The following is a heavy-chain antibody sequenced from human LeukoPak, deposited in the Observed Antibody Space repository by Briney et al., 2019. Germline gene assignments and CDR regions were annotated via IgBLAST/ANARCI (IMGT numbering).Heavy chain of an antibody. CDR2: IYPRDSDT. CDR1: GYTFTHQW. J-gene: IGHJ4*02. CDR3: ARHSDVVGAI. V-gene: IGHV5-51*01. Sequence: GESLKISCEASGYTFTHQWIGWVRQMPGTGLEWVGIIYPRDSDTIYSPSFQGHVTISADASINTAYLEWRSLEASDTAMYYCARHSDVVGAIWGQGTQVTVSS. D-gene: IGHD3-16*01.